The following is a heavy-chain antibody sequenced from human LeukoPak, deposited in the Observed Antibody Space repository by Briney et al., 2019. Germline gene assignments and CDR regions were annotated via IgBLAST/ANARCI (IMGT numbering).Heavy chain of an antibody. CDR3: ARDRPTGASRLFVVQ. J-gene: IGHJ4*02. CDR1: GLTFSSYS. Sequence: GGSLRLSCAASGLTFSSYSMTWVRQAPGKGLEWVSSMSSGSRYIYYADSVRGRFTISRDNAKNSLYLLMNSLRVEDTAVYYCARDRPTGASRLFVVQWGQGTLVTVSS. D-gene: IGHD3-3*01. CDR2: MSSGSRYI. V-gene: IGHV3-21*01.